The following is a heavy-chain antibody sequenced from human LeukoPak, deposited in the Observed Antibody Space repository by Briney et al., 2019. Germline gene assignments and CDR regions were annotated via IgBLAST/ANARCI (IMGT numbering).Heavy chain of an antibody. V-gene: IGHV4-59*01. Sequence: SETLSLTCTVSGGSISSYYWSWIRQPPGKGLEWIGYIYYSGSANYNPSLKSRVTISVDTSKNQFSLKLSSVTAADTAVYYCARGILERWGYYYYYMDVWGKGTTVTVSS. CDR3: ARGILERWGYYYYYMDV. CDR2: IYYSGSA. J-gene: IGHJ6*03. D-gene: IGHD1-1*01. CDR1: GGSISSYY.